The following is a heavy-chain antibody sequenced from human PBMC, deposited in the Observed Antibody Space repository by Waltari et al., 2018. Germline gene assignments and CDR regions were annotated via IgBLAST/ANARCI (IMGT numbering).Heavy chain of an antibody. V-gene: IGHV3-23*01. CDR3: ATTHYYDRGGFDS. CDR2: IRAGGGNA. D-gene: IGHD3-22*01. CDR1: GFIFSSYA. J-gene: IGHJ4*02. Sequence: EVQLLESGGGLVQPGGCLRLSCEASGFIFSSYAMSWVRQVPGKGLEWVAAIRAGGGNADYADSVKGRFTLSRENSKNTLYMQMNSLRAEDTALYYCATTHYYDRGGFDSWGQGTLVTVSS.